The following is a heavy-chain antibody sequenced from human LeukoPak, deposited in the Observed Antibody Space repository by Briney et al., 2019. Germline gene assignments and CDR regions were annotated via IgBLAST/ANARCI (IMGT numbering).Heavy chain of an antibody. J-gene: IGHJ6*02. D-gene: IGHD3-22*01. CDR1: GYTFTSYG. Sequence: ASVKVSCKASGYTFTSYGISWVRQAPGQGLEWMGWISAYNGNTNYAQKLQGRVTMTTDTSTSTAYMELRSLRSEDTAVYYCARGGVLYSSGYYHVPGGSYYYYGMDVWGQGTTVTVSS. CDR3: ARGGVLYSSGYYHVPGGSYYYYGMDV. CDR2: ISAYNGNT. V-gene: IGHV1-18*01.